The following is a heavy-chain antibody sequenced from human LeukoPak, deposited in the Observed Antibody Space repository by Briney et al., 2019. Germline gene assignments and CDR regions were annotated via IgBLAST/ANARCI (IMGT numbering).Heavy chain of an antibody. V-gene: IGHV4-31*01. CDR1: GGSISSGGYY. Sequence: SETLSLTCTVSGGSISSGGYYWSWIRQHPGKGLESIGYIYYSGSTYYNPSLKSLVTISVDTSKNQFSLKVSSVTAADTAVYYCARWVATTGGFDYWGQGTLVTVSS. CDR3: ARWVATTGGFDY. D-gene: IGHD5-12*01. CDR2: IYYSGST. J-gene: IGHJ4*02.